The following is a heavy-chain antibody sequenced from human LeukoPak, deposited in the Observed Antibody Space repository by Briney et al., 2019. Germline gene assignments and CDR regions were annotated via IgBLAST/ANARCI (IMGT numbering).Heavy chain of an antibody. V-gene: IGHV4-59*01. CDR2: IYYSGST. CDR3: ARGPAPYYFDY. J-gene: IGHJ4*02. CDR1: GGSISSYY. Sequence: SEILSLTCTVSGGSISSYYWSWIRQPPGKGLEWIGYIYYSGSTNYNPSLKSRVTISVDTSKNQFSLKLSSVTAADTAVYYCARGPAPYYFDYWGQGTLVTVSS.